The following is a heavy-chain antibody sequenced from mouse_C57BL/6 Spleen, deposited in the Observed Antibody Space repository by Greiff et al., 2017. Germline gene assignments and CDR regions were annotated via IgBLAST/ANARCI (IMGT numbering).Heavy chain of an antibody. CDR3: ARGDNYAMDY. CDR2: IYPGDGAT. Sequence: VQLQQSGAELVKPGASVKISCKASGYAFSSSWMNWVKQRPGKGLEWIGQIYPGDGATNYNGKFKGKATLTADKSSSTACMQLSSLTSEDAAVYCCARGDNYAMDYWGQGTLGTVS. CDR1: GYAFSSSW. V-gene: IGHV1-80*01. J-gene: IGHJ4*01.